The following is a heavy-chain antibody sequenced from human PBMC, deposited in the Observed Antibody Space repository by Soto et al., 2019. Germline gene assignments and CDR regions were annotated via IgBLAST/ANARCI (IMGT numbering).Heavy chain of an antibody. CDR3: ARDIVGATRGFDY. V-gene: IGHV3-48*03. D-gene: IGHD1-26*01. J-gene: IGHJ4*02. Sequence: EVQLVESGGGLVQPGGSLRLSCAASGFTFSSYEMNWVRQAPGTGLEWVSYISSSGSTIYYADSVKGRFTISRDNAKNSLYLQMNSLRAEDTAVYYCARDIVGATRGFDYWGQGTLVTVSS. CDR1: GFTFSSYE. CDR2: ISSSGSTI.